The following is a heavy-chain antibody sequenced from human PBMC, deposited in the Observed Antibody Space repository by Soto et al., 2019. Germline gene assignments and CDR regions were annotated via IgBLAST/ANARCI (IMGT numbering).Heavy chain of an antibody. Sequence: PGGSLRLSCAASGFTFSGSAMHWVRQASGKGLEWVGRIRSKANSYATAYAASVKGRFTISRDDSKNTAYLQMNSLKTEDTAVYYCTRHSERGSYCFDYWGQGTLVTGS. J-gene: IGHJ4*02. D-gene: IGHD1-26*01. CDR2: IRSKANSYAT. V-gene: IGHV3-73*01. CDR1: GFTFSGSA. CDR3: TRHSERGSYCFDY.